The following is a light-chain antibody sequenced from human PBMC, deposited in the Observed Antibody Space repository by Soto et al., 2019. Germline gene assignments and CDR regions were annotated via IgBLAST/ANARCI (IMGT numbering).Light chain of an antibody. CDR1: SSNIGANT. Sequence: QSLLTQPPSASGTPGQRVTISCSGSSSNIGANTVSWYQQLPGTAPKLLIYSNNQRPSVVPDRFSGSKSGTSASLAISGLQSEDEADYYCAAWDDSLNGQGVFGGGTKVTVL. J-gene: IGLJ3*02. CDR2: SNN. V-gene: IGLV1-44*01. CDR3: AAWDDSLNGQGV.